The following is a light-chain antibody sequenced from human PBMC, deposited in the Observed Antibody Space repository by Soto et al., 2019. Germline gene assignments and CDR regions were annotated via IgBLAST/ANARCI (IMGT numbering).Light chain of an antibody. J-gene: IGKJ1*01. Sequence: DIQMTQSPSTLSASVGDRVTITCRASQSVNTWLAWYQQKPGRAPKLLIYEASRLESGVPSRFSGSGSGTEFTLTISSLQPDDFATYYCQEYNGHSSSTFGQGTKVEVK. V-gene: IGKV1-5*03. CDR3: QEYNGHSSST. CDR2: EAS. CDR1: QSVNTW.